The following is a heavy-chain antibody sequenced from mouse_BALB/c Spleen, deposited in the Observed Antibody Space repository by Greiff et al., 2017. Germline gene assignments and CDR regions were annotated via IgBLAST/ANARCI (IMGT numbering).Heavy chain of an antibody. D-gene: IGHD1-1*01. V-gene: IGHV5-6*01. CDR1: GFTFSSYG. J-gene: IGHJ4*01. CDR2: ISSGGSYT. CDR3: ARQTVYYAMDY. Sequence: EVQLVESGGDLVKPGGSLKLSCAASGFTFSSYGMSWVRQTPDKRLEWVATISSGGSYTYYPDSVKGRFTISRDNAKNTLYLQMSSLKSEDTAMYYCARQTVYYAMDYWGQGTSVTVSS.